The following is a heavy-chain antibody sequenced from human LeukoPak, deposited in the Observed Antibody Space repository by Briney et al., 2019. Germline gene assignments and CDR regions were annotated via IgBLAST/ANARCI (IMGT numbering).Heavy chain of an antibody. Sequence: PGGSLRLSCAASGFTFSKAWMSWVRQSPGKGLEWVGRIKSKTDGGTTDYAAPVKGRFTISRDDSKNTLYLQMNSLKTEDTAVYYCTTNGGQPGPYYYYYGMDVWGQGTTVTVSS. D-gene: IGHD6-13*01. V-gene: IGHV3-15*01. CDR3: TTNGGQPGPYYYYYGMDV. J-gene: IGHJ6*02. CDR1: GFTFSKAW. CDR2: IKSKTDGGTT.